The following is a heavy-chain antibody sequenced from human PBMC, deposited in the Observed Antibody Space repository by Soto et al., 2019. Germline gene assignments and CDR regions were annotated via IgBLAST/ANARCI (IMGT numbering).Heavy chain of an antibody. CDR3: AKGSIPVTGRVYFDY. CDR2: ISDSGGNT. Sequence: PGGSLRLSCAASGFTFSSYGMSWVRQAPGKGLEWVAAISDSGGNTYYADSVKGRFTISRDNSKNTLYMQMNSLRAEDTAVYYCAKGSIPVTGRVYFDYWGQRTLVTVSS. CDR1: GFTFSSYG. V-gene: IGHV3-23*01. D-gene: IGHD6-19*01. J-gene: IGHJ4*02.